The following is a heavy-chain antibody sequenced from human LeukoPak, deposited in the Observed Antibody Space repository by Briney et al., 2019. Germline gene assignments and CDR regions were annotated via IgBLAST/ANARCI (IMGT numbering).Heavy chain of an antibody. CDR1: GYTFTDYY. CDR2: FNPYSSAS. V-gene: IGHV1-2*02. J-gene: IGHJ6*02. CDR3: AKTGDYGYAMDV. Sequence: ASLRVSCKASGYTFTDYYMHWVRQAPGQGLEWVGSFNPYSSASKYAQKLQGRVAMTGDTSISTACVQRGRVIGDATAVYYCAKTGDYGYAMDVWGQGTTVADCS. D-gene: IGHD4-17*01.